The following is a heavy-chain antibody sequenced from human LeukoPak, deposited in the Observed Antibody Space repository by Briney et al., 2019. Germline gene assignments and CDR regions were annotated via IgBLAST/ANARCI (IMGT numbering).Heavy chain of an antibody. CDR1: GYTLTELS. J-gene: IGHJ5*02. CDR3: ARGGSSWSPGWFDP. CDR2: INPNSGGT. Sequence: ASVKVSCKVSGYTLTELSMHWVRQAPGQGLEWMGWINPNSGGTNYAQKFQGWVTMTRDTSISTAYMELSRLRSDDTAVYYCARGGSSWSPGWFDPWGQGTLVTVSS. D-gene: IGHD6-13*01. V-gene: IGHV1-2*04.